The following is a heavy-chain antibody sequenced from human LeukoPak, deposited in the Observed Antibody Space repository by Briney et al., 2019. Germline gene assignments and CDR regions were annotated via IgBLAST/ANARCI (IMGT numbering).Heavy chain of an antibody. CDR2: IVVGSGNT. V-gene: IGHV1-58*02. Sequence: GASVKVSCKASGFTFTSSAMQWVRQARGQRLEWIGWIVVGSGNTNYAQKFQERVTITRDMSTSTAYMELSSLRSDDTAVYYCAADNIISLVAAAGTRAFDIWGQGTMVTVSS. J-gene: IGHJ3*02. CDR3: AADNIISLVAAAGTRAFDI. D-gene: IGHD6-13*01. CDR1: GFTFTSSA.